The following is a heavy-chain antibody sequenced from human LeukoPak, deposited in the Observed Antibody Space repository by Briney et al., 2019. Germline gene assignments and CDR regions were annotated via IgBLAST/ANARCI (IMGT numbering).Heavy chain of an antibody. CDR1: GFTFSSYG. CDR2: ISYDGSNK. V-gene: IGHV3-30*18. CDR3: ANSYGDYARYYYYYGMDV. D-gene: IGHD4-17*01. J-gene: IGHJ6*02. Sequence: GGSLRLSCAASGFTFSSYGMHWVRQAPGKGLEWVAVISYDGSNKYYADSVKGRFTISRDNSKNTLYLQMNSLRAEDTAVYYCANSYGDYARYYYYYGMDVWGQGTTVTVSS.